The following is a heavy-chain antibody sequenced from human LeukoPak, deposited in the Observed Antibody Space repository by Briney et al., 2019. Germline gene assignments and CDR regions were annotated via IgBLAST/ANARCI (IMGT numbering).Heavy chain of an antibody. CDR2: IAYDGTNI. Sequence: PGGSLRLSCAASGITFNTYVMHWVRQAPGKGLEWVSVIAYDGTNIYYADSVKGRFTISRDNSKNTLYLQMNTLRPEDTAVYYCARVREELPHDAFDFWGQGTMVTVSS. CDR3: ARVREELPHDAFDF. V-gene: IGHV3-30-3*01. CDR1: GITFNTYV. J-gene: IGHJ3*01. D-gene: IGHD1-7*01.